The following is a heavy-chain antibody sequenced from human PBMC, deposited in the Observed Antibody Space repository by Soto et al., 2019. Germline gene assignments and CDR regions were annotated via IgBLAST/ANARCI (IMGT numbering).Heavy chain of an antibody. V-gene: IGHV1-18*01. CDR2: ISAYNGNT. J-gene: IGHJ6*02. Sequence: ASVKVSCKASGHTFTSYGISWVRQAPGQGLEWMGWISAYNGNTNYAQKLQGRVTMTTDTSTSTAYMELRSLRSDDTAVYYCARDLRGGGNYYYYGMDVWGQGTTVTVSS. CDR1: GHTFTSYG. D-gene: IGHD3-16*01. CDR3: ARDLRGGGNYYYYGMDV.